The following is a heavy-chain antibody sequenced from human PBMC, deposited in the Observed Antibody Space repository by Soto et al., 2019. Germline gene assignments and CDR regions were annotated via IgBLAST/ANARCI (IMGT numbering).Heavy chain of an antibody. V-gene: IGHV1-18*01. CDR1: GYTFTSYG. Sequence: QVQLVQSGAEVKKPGASVKVSCKASGYTFTSYGISWVRQAPGQGLEWMGWISAYNGNTNYAQKLQGRVTMTTDTSARTAYRELRSLRSDDTAVYYCARDHAVWGDPTCDYWGQGTLVTVSS. D-gene: IGHD3-10*01. CDR3: ARDHAVWGDPTCDY. J-gene: IGHJ4*02. CDR2: ISAYNGNT.